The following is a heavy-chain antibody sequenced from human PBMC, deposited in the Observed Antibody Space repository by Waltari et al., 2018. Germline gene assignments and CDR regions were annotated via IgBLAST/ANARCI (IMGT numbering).Heavy chain of an antibody. V-gene: IGHV4-38-2*02. Sequence: QVQLQESGPGLVKPSETLSLTCTVSGYSISSGYYWGWIRQPPGKGLEWIGSIYHSGSTYYNPSLKSRVTISVDTSKNQFSLKLSYVTAADTAVYYCARVLPAANWFDPWGQGTLVTVSS. CDR3: ARVLPAANWFDP. CDR2: IYHSGST. J-gene: IGHJ5*02. CDR1: GYSISSGYY. D-gene: IGHD2-2*01.